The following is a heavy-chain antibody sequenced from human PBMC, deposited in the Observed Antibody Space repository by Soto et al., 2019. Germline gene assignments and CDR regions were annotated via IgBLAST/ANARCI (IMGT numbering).Heavy chain of an antibody. CDR1: GFSLSTSGVG. CDR2: IYWDDDK. CDR3: AHTTHDSSGYWPYQAFDY. D-gene: IGHD3-22*01. V-gene: IGHV2-5*02. J-gene: IGHJ4*02. Sequence: SGPTLVNPTQTLTLTCTFSGFSLSTSGVGVGWIRQPPGKALELLALIYWDDDKRYSPSLKSRLTITKDTSKNQVVLTITNMDPVDTATYYCAHTTHDSSGYWPYQAFDYWGQGTLVTVS.